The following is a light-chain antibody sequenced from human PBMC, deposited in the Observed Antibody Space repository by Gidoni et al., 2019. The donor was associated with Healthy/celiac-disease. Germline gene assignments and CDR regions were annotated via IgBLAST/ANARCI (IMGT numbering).Light chain of an antibody. V-gene: IGKV1-39*01. CDR1: QSISNY. CDR3: QQRYSTPPLT. CDR2: AES. J-gene: IGKJ4*01. Sequence: DIQMTQSPSSLSASVGDRVTITCRASQSISNYLNCYQQKPGKAPKLLIYAESSLQSGVPSRFSGSGSGTEFTLTISSLQPEDFATYYCQQRYSTPPLTFGGGTKVEIK.